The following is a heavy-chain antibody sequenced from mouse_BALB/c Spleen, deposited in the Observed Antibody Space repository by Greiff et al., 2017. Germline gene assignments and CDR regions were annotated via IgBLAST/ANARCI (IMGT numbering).Heavy chain of an antibody. CDR3: NAYGNYNFDY. D-gene: IGHD2-10*02. V-gene: IGHV14-4*02. CDR2: IDPENGDT. CDR1: GFNFKDYY. Sequence: VQLQQSGAELVRSGASVKLSCTASGFNFKDYYMHWVKQRPEQGLEWIGWIDPENGDTEYAPKFQGKATMTADTSSNTAYLQLSSLTSEDTAVYYCNAYGNYNFDYWGQGTTLTVSS. J-gene: IGHJ2*01.